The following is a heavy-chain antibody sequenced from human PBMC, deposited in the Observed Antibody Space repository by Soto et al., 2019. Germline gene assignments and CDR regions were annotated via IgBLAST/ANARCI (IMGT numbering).Heavy chain of an antibody. CDR2: ISTYNGDT. CDR1: GYTFTRSG. Sequence: QVQLVQSGAEVKKPGASVKVSCKASGYTFTRSGISWVRQSPVQVIEWMGCISTYNGDTNYEQTFQGKVTMTTDTSTSTVYVELRSLRSHDTAAYYGAERGVSPYYYYVMDVWGQGTPVTVSS. CDR3: AERGVSPYYYYVMDV. J-gene: IGHJ6*02. V-gene: IGHV1-18*01.